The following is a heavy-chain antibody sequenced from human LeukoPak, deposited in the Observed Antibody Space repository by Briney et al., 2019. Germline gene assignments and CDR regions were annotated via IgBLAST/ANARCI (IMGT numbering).Heavy chain of an antibody. CDR2: IYRNSDGT. Sequence: ASVKVSCKASGYTFSGYYMHWMRQAPGQGLEWMGWIYRNSDGTNYAQKFQDRVAMTTDTSISTAYMELSRLRSDDTAVYYCARSGTAEGLVFDYWGQGTLVTVSS. CDR1: GYTFSGYY. V-gene: IGHV1-2*02. J-gene: IGHJ4*02. D-gene: IGHD7-27*01. CDR3: ARSGTAEGLVFDY.